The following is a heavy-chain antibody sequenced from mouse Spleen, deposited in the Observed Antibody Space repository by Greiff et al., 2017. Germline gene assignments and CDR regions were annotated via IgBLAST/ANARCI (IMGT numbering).Heavy chain of an antibody. CDR2: IWGGGST. V-gene: IGHV2-6*01. CDR1: GFSLTSYG. J-gene: IGHJ4*01. CDR3: ASASYGNYGYAMDY. Sequence: VQLQQSGPGLVAPSQSLSITCTVSGFSLTSYGVDWVRQSPGKGLEWLGVIWGGGSTNYNSALKSRLSISKDNSKSQVFLKMNSLQTDDTAMYYCASASYGNYGYAMDYWGQGTSVTVSS. D-gene: IGHD2-1*01.